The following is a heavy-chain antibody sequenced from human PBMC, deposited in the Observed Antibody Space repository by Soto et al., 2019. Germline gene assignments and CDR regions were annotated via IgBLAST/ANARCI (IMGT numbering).Heavy chain of an antibody. CDR3: AESPLATVPSIFDP. CDR1: GFSLSTSGVG. J-gene: IGHJ5*02. CDR2: IYWDDGK. Sequence: SGPTLVKPTQTLTLTCTFSGFSLSTSGVGVGWIRQPPGKALEWLALIYWDDGKRYSPALKSGLIITKDITKNQVVLTMTNIERVETATDYCAESPLATVPSIFDPWGQGTLVTVSS. V-gene: IGHV2-5*02. D-gene: IGHD1-26*01.